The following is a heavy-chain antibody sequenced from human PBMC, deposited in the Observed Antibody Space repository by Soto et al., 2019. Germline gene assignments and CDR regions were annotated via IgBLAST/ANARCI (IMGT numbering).Heavy chain of an antibody. D-gene: IGHD2-2*01. J-gene: IGHJ6*03. CDR1: GDSVSSNSAA. CDR2: TYYRSKWYN. CDR3: AREEGIVVVPAATHYYYYYMDV. V-gene: IGHV6-1*01. Sequence: QVQLQQSGPGLVKPSQTLSLTCAISGDSVSSNSAAWNWIRQSPSRGLEWRGGTYYRSKWYNDYAVSVKSRITINPDTSKNQFSLQLNSVTPEDTAVYYCAREEGIVVVPAATHYYYYYMDVWGKGTTVTVSS.